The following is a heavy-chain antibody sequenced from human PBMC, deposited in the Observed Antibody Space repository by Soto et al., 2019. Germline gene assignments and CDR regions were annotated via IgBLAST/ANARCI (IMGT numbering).Heavy chain of an antibody. CDR2: IYYSGST. J-gene: IGHJ4*02. D-gene: IGHD6-19*01. CDR3: ARPGYSSGWYYFDY. V-gene: IGHV4-59*08. CDR1: GGSISSYY. Sequence: SETLSLTCTVSGGSISSYYWSWIRQPPGKGLEWIGYIYYSGSTNYNPSLKSRVTISVDTSKNQFSLKLSSVTAADTAVYYCARPGYSSGWYYFDYWGQGTLVTV.